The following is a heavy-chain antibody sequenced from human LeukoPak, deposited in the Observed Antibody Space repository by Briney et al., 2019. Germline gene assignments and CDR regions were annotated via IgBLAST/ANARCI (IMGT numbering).Heavy chain of an antibody. CDR1: GYTFTSYD. D-gene: IGHD4-11*01. J-gene: IGHJ6*02. CDR3: ARGGRSNSPYYYYGMDV. Sequence: ASVKVSCKASGYTFTSYDINWVRQGTGQGLEWMGWMNPNSGNTGYAQKFQGRVTMTRNTSISTAYMELSSLRSEDTAVYYCARGGRSNSPYYYYGMDVWGQGTTVTVSS. V-gene: IGHV1-8*01. CDR2: MNPNSGNT.